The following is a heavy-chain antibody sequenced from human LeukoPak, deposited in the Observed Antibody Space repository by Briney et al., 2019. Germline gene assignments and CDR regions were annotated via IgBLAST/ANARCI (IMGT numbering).Heavy chain of an antibody. D-gene: IGHD5-18*01. CDR2: IIPIFGTA. V-gene: IGHV1-69*13. J-gene: IGHJ4*02. CDR3: ARAPAMVANYFDY. CDR1: GGTFSSYA. Sequence: SVKVSCKVSGGTFSSYAISWVRQAPGQGLEWMGGIIPIFGTANYAQKFQGRVTITADESTSTAYMELSSLRSEDTAVYYCARAPAMVANYFDYWGQGTLVTVSS.